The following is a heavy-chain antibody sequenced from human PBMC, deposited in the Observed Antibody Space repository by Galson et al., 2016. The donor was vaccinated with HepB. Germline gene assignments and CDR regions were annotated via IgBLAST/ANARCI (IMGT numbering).Heavy chain of an antibody. V-gene: IGHV4-4*02. CDR1: GASISTNTW. Sequence: SETLSLTCAVSGASISTNTWWSWVRQPPGKGLEWIGEVFYTETTHYNPSLKSRVTMSVDKSRSQFSLYLNSVTAADTAMYYCARKIASPANWFAPWGQGTLVTVSS. D-gene: IGHD3-3*02. J-gene: IGHJ5*02. CDR3: ARKIASPANWFAP. CDR2: VFYTETT.